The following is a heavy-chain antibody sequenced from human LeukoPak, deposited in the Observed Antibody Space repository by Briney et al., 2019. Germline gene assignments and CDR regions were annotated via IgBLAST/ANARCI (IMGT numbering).Heavy chain of an antibody. D-gene: IGHD3-22*01. CDR2: MNPNSGNT. V-gene: IGHV1-8*03. J-gene: IGHJ4*02. CDR1: GGTFSSYA. CDR3: ARAYYESSAYRHAVYFDY. Sequence: ASVKVSCKASGGTFSSYAINWVRQATGQGLEWMGWMNPNSGNTGYAQKFQGRVTITRNTSISTAYMELSSLRSEDTAVYYCARAYYESSAYRHAVYFDYWGQGTLVTVSS.